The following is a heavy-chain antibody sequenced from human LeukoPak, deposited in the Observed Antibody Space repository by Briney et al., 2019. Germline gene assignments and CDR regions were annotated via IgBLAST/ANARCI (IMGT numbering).Heavy chain of an antibody. J-gene: IGHJ4*02. D-gene: IGHD1-26*01. V-gene: IGHV3-30-3*01. CDR2: ISNDGSNK. Sequence: PGGSLRLSCAASGFTLSNNPMHWVRQAPGKGLEWVAVISNDGSNKYYADSVKGRFTISRDNSKNTLYLQMNSLRAEDTAVYYCARDSSDSGSSYYFDYWGQGTLVTVSS. CDR1: GFTLSNNP. CDR3: ARDSSDSGSSYYFDY.